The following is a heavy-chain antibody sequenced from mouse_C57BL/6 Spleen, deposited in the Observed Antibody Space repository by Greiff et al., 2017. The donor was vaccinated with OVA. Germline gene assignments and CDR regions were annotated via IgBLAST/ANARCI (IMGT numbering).Heavy chain of an antibody. J-gene: IGHJ4*01. CDR1: GYTFTSYW. Sequence: QVQLQQPGAELVMPGASVKLSCKASGYTFTSYWMHWVKQRPGQGLEWIGEIDPSDSYTNYNQKFKGKSTLTVDKSSSTAYMQLSSLTSEDSAVYYCARSDGNPYYYAMDCWGQGTSVTVSS. CDR3: ARSDGNPYYYAMDC. V-gene: IGHV1-69*01. D-gene: IGHD2-1*01. CDR2: IDPSDSYT.